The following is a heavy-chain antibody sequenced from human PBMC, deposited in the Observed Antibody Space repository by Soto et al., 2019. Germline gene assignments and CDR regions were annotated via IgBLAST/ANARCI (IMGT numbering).Heavy chain of an antibody. V-gene: IGHV3-33*01. D-gene: IGHD2-2*01. CDR2: IWYDGSNK. J-gene: IGHJ6*02. CDR3: SRDPPDIVLVPADMRLVYYYYYGMNA. CDR1: GFTFSSYG. Sequence: QVQLVESGGGVVQPGRSLRLSCAASGFTFSSYGMHWVRQAPGKGLEWVAVIWYDGSNKYYADSVKGRFTISRDNSKNPLYLQKNTLRAEDTAVYYCSRDPPDIVLVPADMRLVYYYYYGMNAGGQGTTVTVSS.